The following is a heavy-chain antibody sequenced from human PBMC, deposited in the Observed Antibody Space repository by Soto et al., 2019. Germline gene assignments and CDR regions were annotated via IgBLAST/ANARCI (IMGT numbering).Heavy chain of an antibody. J-gene: IGHJ4*02. Sequence: QVQLVESGGGVVQPGRSLRLSCAGSGFTFSDYAMHWVRQAPGRGPEWLALISFNGINTYYADSVKGRFTIYRDNSKGTLYLQMNTLRAEDTAVYYCARDVSGFEYFDLWGQGTLVTISS. V-gene: IGHV3-30-3*01. D-gene: IGHD3-9*01. CDR3: ARDVSGFEYFDL. CDR2: ISFNGINT. CDR1: GFTFSDYA.